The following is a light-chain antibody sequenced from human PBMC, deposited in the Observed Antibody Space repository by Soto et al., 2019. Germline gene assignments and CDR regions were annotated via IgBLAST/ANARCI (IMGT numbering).Light chain of an antibody. CDR2: SDD. Sequence: QSALTQPPSLSRTPGQRVTVSCSGSNSNIGRYSVNWYQHFPGTAPKILIYSDDERPSGVPDRFSGSKSGTSASLAISGLQSEDEAEYYCAAWDDNLNGPLFGGGTKLTVL. CDR1: NSNIGRYS. J-gene: IGLJ3*02. CDR3: AAWDDNLNGPL. V-gene: IGLV1-44*01.